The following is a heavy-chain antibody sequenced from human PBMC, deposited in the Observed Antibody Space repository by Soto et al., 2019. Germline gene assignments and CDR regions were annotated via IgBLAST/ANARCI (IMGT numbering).Heavy chain of an antibody. D-gene: IGHD2-15*01. Sequence: QVQLQESGPGLVKPSQTLSLTCTVSGGSISSGGYYWSWIRQHPGKGLEWIGYIYYSGSTYYNPSLKSRVTMSVDTAKNQFSLKRSSVTAADTAVYYCARDKLRPRGMDVWGQGTTVTVSS. CDR1: GGSISSGGYY. V-gene: IGHV4-31*03. CDR2: IYYSGST. CDR3: ARDKLRPRGMDV. J-gene: IGHJ6*02.